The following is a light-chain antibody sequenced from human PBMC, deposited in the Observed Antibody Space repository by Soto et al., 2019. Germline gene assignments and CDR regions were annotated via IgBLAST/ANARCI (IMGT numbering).Light chain of an antibody. CDR3: ISYTSSATYV. CDR1: SSEVCAYNY. J-gene: IGLJ1*01. CDR2: GVN. Sequence: QSVLTQPAPVSGSTGQSISISCTGTSSEVCAYNYVSWYQQHPGKAPKLIIYGVNNRPSGISDRFSGSKSGNTASLTISGLRAEDEADYHCISYTSSATYVFGTGTKVTVL. V-gene: IGLV2-14*03.